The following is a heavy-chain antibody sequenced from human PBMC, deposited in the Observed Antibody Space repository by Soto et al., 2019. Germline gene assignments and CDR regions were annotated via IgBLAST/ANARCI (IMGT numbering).Heavy chain of an antibody. V-gene: IGHV3-30*18. CDR3: AKCLFDYSNFNGLYYYYGMDV. J-gene: IGHJ6*01. CDR2: ISYDGSNK. CDR1: GVTFSSYG. D-gene: IGHD4-4*01. Sequence: SLRLSCAASGVTFSSYGMHWVLQAPGNGLESVAVISYDGSNKYYADSVKGRFTISRDNSKNTLYLQMNSLRAEDTAVYYCAKCLFDYSNFNGLYYYYGMDVWGQGTTVTVSS.